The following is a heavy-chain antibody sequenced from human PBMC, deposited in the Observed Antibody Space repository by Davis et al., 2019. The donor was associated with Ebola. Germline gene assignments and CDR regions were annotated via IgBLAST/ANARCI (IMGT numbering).Heavy chain of an antibody. CDR2: VYYSGTT. V-gene: IGHV4-39*02. CDR3: AREGGDIYSGYV. Sequence: MPSETLSLTCTVSGGSISNSNKYWGWIRQPPGKGLEWVGSVYYSGTTYYNPSLKSRVTISLDTSKNQCSLRLTSVSTAETAVYYGAREGGDIYSGYVWGQGILVTVSS. D-gene: IGHD5-12*01. J-gene: IGHJ4*02. CDR1: GGSISNSNKY.